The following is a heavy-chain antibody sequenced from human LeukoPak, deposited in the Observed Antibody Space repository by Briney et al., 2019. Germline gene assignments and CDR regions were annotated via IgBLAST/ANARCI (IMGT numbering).Heavy chain of an antibody. CDR3: ARRTGDRFFDY. D-gene: IGHD7-27*01. Sequence: SETLSLTCTVSGGSISSGGYYWSWIRQPPGRGLEWIGYIYHSGSTYYNPSLRSRVTISVDRPKNQFSLKLSSVTAADTAVYYCARRTGDRFFDYWGQGTLVTVSS. CDR2: IYHSGST. CDR1: GGSISSGGYY. J-gene: IGHJ4*02. V-gene: IGHV4-30-2*01.